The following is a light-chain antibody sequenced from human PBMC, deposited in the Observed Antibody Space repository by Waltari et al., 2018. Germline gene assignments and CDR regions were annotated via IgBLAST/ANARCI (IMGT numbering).Light chain of an antibody. J-gene: IGKJ1*01. CDR2: WAS. CDR3: QQYYRTPRT. Sequence: DIVMTQSPDSLAVSLGERATINRNSSQSVLFSSNSWNYLAWYQQKPGQPPKLLFYWASTRESGVPDRFSGSGSGTDFTLTISSLQAEDVAVYYCQQYYRTPRTFGQGTKVEI. CDR1: QSVLFSSNSWNY. V-gene: IGKV4-1*01.